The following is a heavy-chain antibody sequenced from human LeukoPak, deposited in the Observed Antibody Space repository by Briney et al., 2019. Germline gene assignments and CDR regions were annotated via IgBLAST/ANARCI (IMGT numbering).Heavy chain of an antibody. CDR2: IKHDGSEK. CDR1: GFRFSDYG. V-gene: IGHV3-7*01. Sequence: GGSLRLSCAASGFRFSDYGMHWIRQAPGKGLEWVANIKHDGSEKNFVDSVKGRFTISRDNANNSLFLQINNVRDEDTATYYCAREGQYDFWSGLKWFDPWGQGTLVIVSS. D-gene: IGHD3-3*01. CDR3: AREGQYDFWSGLKWFDP. J-gene: IGHJ5*02.